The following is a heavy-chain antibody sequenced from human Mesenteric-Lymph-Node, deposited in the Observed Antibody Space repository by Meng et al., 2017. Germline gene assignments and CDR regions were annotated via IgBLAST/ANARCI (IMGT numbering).Heavy chain of an antibody. CDR2: IYYSGST. V-gene: IGHV4-31*03. D-gene: IGHD3-22*01. CDR1: GGSISSGGHS. J-gene: IGHJ4*01. CDR3: ARVDSSGYFLDY. Sequence: QVQLQESGPGLVKPSQTPFLTLTVSGGSISSGGHSWSWIRQHPGKGLEWIAYIYYSGSTYYNPSLKSRVILSVDTSKNQFSLKLSSVTAADTAVYYCARVDSSGYFLDYWGQGTLVTVSS.